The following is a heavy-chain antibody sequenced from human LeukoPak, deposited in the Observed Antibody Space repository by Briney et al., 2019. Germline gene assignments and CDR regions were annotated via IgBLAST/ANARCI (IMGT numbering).Heavy chain of an antibody. CDR1: GGSISSGGYY. V-gene: IGHV4-30-2*01. Sequence: MASETLSLTCTVSGGSISSGGYYWSWIRQPPGKGLEWIGYIYHSGSTYYNPSLKSRVTISVDRSKNQFSLKLSSVTAADTAVYYCAREDSSSWRSFDYWGQGTLVTVSS. J-gene: IGHJ4*02. D-gene: IGHD6-13*01. CDR2: IYHSGST. CDR3: AREDSSSWRSFDY.